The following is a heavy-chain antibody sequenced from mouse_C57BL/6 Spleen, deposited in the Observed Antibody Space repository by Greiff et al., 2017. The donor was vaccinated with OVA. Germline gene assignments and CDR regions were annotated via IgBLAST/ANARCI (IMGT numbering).Heavy chain of an antibody. CDR2: IYPSDSET. CDR3: ARAMVTIFDY. D-gene: IGHD2-3*01. V-gene: IGHV1-61*01. Sequence: VQLQQPGAELVRPGSSVKLSCKASGYTFTSYWMDWVKQRPGQGLEWIGNIYPSDSETHYNQKFKDKATLTVDKSSSTAYMQLSSLTSEDSAVYYCARAMVTIFDYWGQGTTLTVSS. CDR1: GYTFTSYW. J-gene: IGHJ2*01.